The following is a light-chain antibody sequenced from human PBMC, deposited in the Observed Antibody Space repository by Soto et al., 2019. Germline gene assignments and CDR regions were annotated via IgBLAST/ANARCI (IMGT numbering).Light chain of an antibody. V-gene: IGKV3-20*01. J-gene: IGKJ2*01. Sequence: EIVLTQSPDTLSLSPGERATLSCRASQRLGSSFLGWYHQKPGQAPRLLIYDTSSRATGIPDRFSGSGSGTDLTLTISRLEPEDFAVYYCQQYNNWPVYTFGQGTKLEIK. CDR1: QRLGSSF. CDR3: QQYNNWPVYT. CDR2: DTS.